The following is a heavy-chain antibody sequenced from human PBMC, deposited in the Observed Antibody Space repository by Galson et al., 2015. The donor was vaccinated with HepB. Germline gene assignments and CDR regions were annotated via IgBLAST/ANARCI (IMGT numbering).Heavy chain of an antibody. CDR1: GYTFTSYG. D-gene: IGHD4-17*01. J-gene: IGHJ5*02. V-gene: IGHV1-18*01. Sequence: SVKVSCKASGYTFTSYGISWVRQAPGQGLEWMGWISAYNGNTNYAQKLQGRVTMTTDTSTSTAYMELRSLRSDDTAVYYCARDNDYGDLTGWFDPWGQGTLVTVSS. CDR2: ISAYNGNT. CDR3: ARDNDYGDLTGWFDP.